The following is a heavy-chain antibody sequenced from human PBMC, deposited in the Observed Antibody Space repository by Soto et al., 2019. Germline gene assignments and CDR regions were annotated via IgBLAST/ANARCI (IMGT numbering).Heavy chain of an antibody. CDR3: ARGVGGYYGSGSTLYYMDV. J-gene: IGHJ6*03. V-gene: IGHV4-59*01. Sequence: SETLSLTCTVSGGSISSYYWSWIRQPPGKGLEWIGYIYYSGSTNYNPSLKSRVTISVDTSKNQFCLKLSSVTAADTAVYYCARGVGGYYGSGSTLYYMDVWGKGTTVTVSS. CDR2: IYYSGST. D-gene: IGHD3-10*01. CDR1: GGSISSYY.